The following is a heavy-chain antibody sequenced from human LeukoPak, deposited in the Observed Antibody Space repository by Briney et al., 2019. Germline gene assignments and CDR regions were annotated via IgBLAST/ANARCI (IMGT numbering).Heavy chain of an antibody. CDR1: GFTFSSYA. J-gene: IGHJ4*02. V-gene: IGHV3-30*04. Sequence: GRSLRLSCAASGFTFSSYAMHWVRQAPGKGLEWVAVISYDGSNKYYADSVKGRFTISRDNSKNTLYLQMSSLRAEDTAVYYCARARYQLPRPGFGGSVAGSTYFDYWGQGTLVTVSS. CDR2: ISYDGSNK. D-gene: IGHD2-2*01. CDR3: ARARYQLPRPGFGGSVAGSTYFDY.